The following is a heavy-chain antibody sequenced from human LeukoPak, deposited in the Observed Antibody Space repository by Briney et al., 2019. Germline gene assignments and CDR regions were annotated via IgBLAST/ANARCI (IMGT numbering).Heavy chain of an antibody. D-gene: IGHD2-15*01. CDR1: GGSISSGSDY. CDR3: ARDRSLAARVYYYYYYMDV. Sequence: SQTLSLTCTVSGGSISSGSDYSSWIRQPAGNGLEWIGRIYTSGSTNYNPSLKSRVTISVDTSKNQFSLKLSSVTAADTAVYYCARDRSLAARVYYYYYYMDVWGKGTTVTVSS. V-gene: IGHV4-61*02. CDR2: IYTSGST. J-gene: IGHJ6*03.